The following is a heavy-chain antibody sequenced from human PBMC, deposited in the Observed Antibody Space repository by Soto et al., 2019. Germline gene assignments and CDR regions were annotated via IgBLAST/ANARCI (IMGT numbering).Heavy chain of an antibody. CDR1: GGTFSSYA. CDR2: IIPIFGTA. D-gene: IGHD7-27*01. CDR3: ASLTGDADYFDY. V-gene: IGHV1-69*01. Sequence: QVQVVQSGAEVKKPGSSVTVSCKASGGTFSSYAISWVRQAPGQGLEWMGGIIPIFGTANYAQKFQGRVTITADESTSTAYMELSSLRSDDTAVYYCASLTGDADYFDYWGQGTLVTVSS. J-gene: IGHJ4*02.